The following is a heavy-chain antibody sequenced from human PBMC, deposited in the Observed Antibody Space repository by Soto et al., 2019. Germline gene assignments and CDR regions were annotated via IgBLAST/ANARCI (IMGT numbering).Heavy chain of an antibody. CDR2: ISSSSSSI. J-gene: IGHJ5*02. Sequence: PGGSLRLSCAASGFTFSSYSMNWVRQAPGKGLEWVSSISSSSSSIXYADSVKGRFTISRDNAKNSLYLQMNSLRAEDTAVYYCARFRGTRVDPWGQGTLVTVSS. CDR1: GFTFSSYS. D-gene: IGHD1-1*01. V-gene: IGHV3-21*01. CDR3: ARFRGTRVDP.